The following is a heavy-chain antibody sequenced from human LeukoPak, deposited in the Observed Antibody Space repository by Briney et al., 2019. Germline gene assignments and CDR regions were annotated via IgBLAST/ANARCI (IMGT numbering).Heavy chain of an antibody. CDR3: AKVPYGSGTRGGFDY. Sequence: GGSLRLSCAASGFTFSSYSMNWVRQAPGKGLEWVSYISSSSSTIYYADSVKGRFTISRDNSKNTLYLHMNSLRAEDTAVYYCAKVPYGSGTRGGFDYWGQGTLVTVSS. J-gene: IGHJ4*02. D-gene: IGHD3-10*01. CDR1: GFTFSSYS. V-gene: IGHV3-48*01. CDR2: ISSSSSTI.